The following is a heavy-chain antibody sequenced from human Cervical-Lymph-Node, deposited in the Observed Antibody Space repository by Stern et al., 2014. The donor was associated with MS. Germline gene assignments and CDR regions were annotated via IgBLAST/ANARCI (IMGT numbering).Heavy chain of an antibody. CDR3: ARDGDTAMVTPLYFFAF. J-gene: IGHJ4*02. CDR1: GGSFNNYA. Sequence: VQLVQSGDEVKEPGSAVKVSCKASGGSFNNYAINWVRQAPGQGLEWVGGVIPIFGTPQYAHKFQGRLTFTADESTNTAYMELSSLRSEDSAVYYCARDGDTAMVTPLYFFAFWGQGTLVIVSS. CDR2: VIPIFGTP. D-gene: IGHD5-18*01. V-gene: IGHV1-69*01.